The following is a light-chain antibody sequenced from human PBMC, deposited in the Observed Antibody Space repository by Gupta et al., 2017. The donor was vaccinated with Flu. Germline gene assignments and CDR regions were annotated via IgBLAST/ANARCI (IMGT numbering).Light chain of an antibody. CDR3: SSYTGSVTV. V-gene: IGLV2-14*01. Sequence: QSALPQPASVSGSPGQSITISCPGTNSDIGGYNYVSWYQQYPGKVPKLLLYEVSYRPSGISDRFSGSKSGNTASRTISGLQAEDEADYYCSSYTGSVTVFGGGTKVTVL. CDR1: NSDIGGYNY. CDR2: EVS. J-gene: IGLJ3*02.